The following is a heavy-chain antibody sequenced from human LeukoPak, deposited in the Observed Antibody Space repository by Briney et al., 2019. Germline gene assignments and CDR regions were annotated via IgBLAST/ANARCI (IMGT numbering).Heavy chain of an antibody. CDR2: ITAGNGNT. Sequence: ASVKVSCKASGYNFRSYGIGWVRQAPRQRLEWMGWITAGNGNTNYAQKVQGRVTVTTDTSTSTAYMELRSLRSDDTAVYFCARDLARGYSYGYNAFDIWGQGTMVTVSS. V-gene: IGHV1-18*04. J-gene: IGHJ3*02. CDR3: ARDLARGYSYGYNAFDI. CDR1: GYNFRSYG. D-gene: IGHD5-18*01.